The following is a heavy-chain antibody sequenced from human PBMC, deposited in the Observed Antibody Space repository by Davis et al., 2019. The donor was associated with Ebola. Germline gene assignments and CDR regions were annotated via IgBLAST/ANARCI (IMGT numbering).Heavy chain of an antibody. Sequence: GESLKISCAASGFTFNSYSMNWVRQAPGKGLEWVSSISSSSSYIYYADSVKGRFTISRDNAKNSLYLQMNSLRAEDTAVYYCARDISGYSGYGYYYYGMDVWGQGTTVTVSS. CDR2: ISSSSSYI. CDR1: GFTFNSYS. V-gene: IGHV3-21*01. D-gene: IGHD5-12*01. CDR3: ARDISGYSGYGYYYYGMDV. J-gene: IGHJ6*02.